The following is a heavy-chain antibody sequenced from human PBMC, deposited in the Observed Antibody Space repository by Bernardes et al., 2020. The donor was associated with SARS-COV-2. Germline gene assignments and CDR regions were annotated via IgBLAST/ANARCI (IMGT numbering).Heavy chain of an antibody. CDR1: GGSLSSYY. CDR3: AREVRSGDRYFDF. V-gene: IGHV4-59*01. D-gene: IGHD4-17*01. J-gene: IGHJ4*02. CDR2: IHSSGST. Sequence: PETLSLTCTVSGGSLSSYYTNWNRQSPGKGLEWIGYIHSSGSTKYNPSLQSRVTISIDPSKNQLSLNRSSVTAADTALYYCAREVRSGDRYFDFWGQGTLVTVSS.